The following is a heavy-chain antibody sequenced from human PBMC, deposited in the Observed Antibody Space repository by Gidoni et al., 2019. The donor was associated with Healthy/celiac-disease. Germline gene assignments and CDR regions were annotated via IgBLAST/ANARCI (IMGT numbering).Heavy chain of an antibody. CDR2: INHSGST. J-gene: IGHJ2*01. V-gene: IGHV4-34*01. Sequence: GAGLLKPSETLSLTCAVYGGSFSGYYWSWIRQPPGKGLEWIGEINHSGSTNYNPSLKSRVTISVDTSKNQFSLKLSSVTAADTAVYYCARVFGSTVTRKDRYFDLWGRGTLVTVSS. CDR1: GGSFSGYY. CDR3: ARVFGSTVTRKDRYFDL. D-gene: IGHD4-17*01.